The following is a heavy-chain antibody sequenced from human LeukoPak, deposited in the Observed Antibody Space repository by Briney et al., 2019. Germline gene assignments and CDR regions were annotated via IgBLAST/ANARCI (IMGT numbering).Heavy chain of an antibody. D-gene: IGHD6-13*01. CDR2: IYYTGST. J-gene: IGHJ6*03. Sequence: PSETPSLTCTVSGGSITDYYWSWVRQPPGKGLEWIGFIYYTGSTNYNPSLQSRVTISVDTSKNQFSLKLSSVTAADTAVYYCARHKRVLAAAGYYYYYMDVWGKGTTVTVSS. V-gene: IGHV4-59*08. CDR1: GGSITDYY. CDR3: ARHKRVLAAAGYYYYYMDV.